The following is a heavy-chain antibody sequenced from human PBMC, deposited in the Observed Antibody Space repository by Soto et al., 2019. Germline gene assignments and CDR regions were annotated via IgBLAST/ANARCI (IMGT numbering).Heavy chain of an antibody. CDR1: GGTFSSYA. CDR3: ARTIVVVPAAILRTYYYYGMDV. V-gene: IGHV1-69*13. CDR2: IIPIFGTA. J-gene: IGHJ6*02. D-gene: IGHD2-2*02. Sequence: SVKVSCKASGGTFSSYAISWVRQAPGQGLEWMGGIIPIFGTANYAQKFQGRVTITADESTSTAYMELSSLRSEDTAVYYCARTIVVVPAAILRTYYYYGMDVWGQETTVTVSS.